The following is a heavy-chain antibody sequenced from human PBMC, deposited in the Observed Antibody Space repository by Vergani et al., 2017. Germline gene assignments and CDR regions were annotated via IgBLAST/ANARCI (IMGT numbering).Heavy chain of an antibody. CDR3: ARDRVKVRGVSYYHYGMDV. D-gene: IGHD3-10*01. CDR2: INPNSGGT. J-gene: IGHJ6*02. Sequence: QVQLVQSGAEVKKPGASVKVSCKASGYTFTGYYMHWVRQAPGQGLEWMGWINPNSGGTNYAQKFQGWVTMTRDTSISTAYMELSRLRSDDTAVYYCARDRVKVRGVSYYHYGMDVWGQGTTVTVSS. CDR1: GYTFTGYY. V-gene: IGHV1-2*04.